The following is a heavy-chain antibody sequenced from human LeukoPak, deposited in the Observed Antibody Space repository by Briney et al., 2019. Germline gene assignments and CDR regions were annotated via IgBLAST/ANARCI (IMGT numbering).Heavy chain of an antibody. J-gene: IGHJ4*02. CDR3: ARGYCSGGTCPTFIDY. V-gene: IGHV7-4-1*02. D-gene: IGHD2-15*01. CDR2: INPNTGNP. CDR1: GYTFTSYA. Sequence: GASVRVSCKASGYTFTSYAMNWVRQAPGQGLEWMGWINPNTGNPTYAQGFTGRFVFSLDTSVSTAYLQISSLKAEDTAVYYCARGYCSGGTCPTFIDYWGQGTLVTVSS.